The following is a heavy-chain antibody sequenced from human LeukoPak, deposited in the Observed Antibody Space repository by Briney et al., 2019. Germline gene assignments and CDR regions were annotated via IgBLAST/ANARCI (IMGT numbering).Heavy chain of an antibody. CDR2: ISGSGGST. V-gene: IGHV3-23*01. J-gene: IGHJ4*02. Sequence: PGGSLRLSCAASGFTFSSYAMSWVRQAPGKGLEWVSTISGSGGSTYYADSVKGRLTISRDNSKNTLYLRMYGLRAADTAVYYCAKDGHVAVGNFDYWGQGTLVTVSS. CDR3: AKDGHVAVGNFDY. CDR1: GFTFSSYA. D-gene: IGHD6-19*01.